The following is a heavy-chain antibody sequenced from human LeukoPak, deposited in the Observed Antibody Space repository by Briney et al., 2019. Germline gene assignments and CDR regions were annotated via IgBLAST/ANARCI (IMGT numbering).Heavy chain of an antibody. Sequence: SETLSLTCTVSGVSVTSYYWSWLRQPAGKGLEWIGRIYTSGSTSYNPSLRSRLTMSVDTSKNQFSLNLSSVTAADTAVYYCARFTKNSSSSSGYYFDYWGQGTLVTVSS. CDR1: GVSVTSYY. D-gene: IGHD6-13*01. J-gene: IGHJ4*02. V-gene: IGHV4-4*07. CDR2: IYTSGST. CDR3: ARFTKNSSSSSGYYFDY.